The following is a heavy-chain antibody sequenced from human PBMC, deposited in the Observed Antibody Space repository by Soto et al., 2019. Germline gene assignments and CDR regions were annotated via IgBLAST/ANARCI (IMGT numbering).Heavy chain of an antibody. CDR1: GGSINSYY. D-gene: IGHD3-22*01. CDR3: ARQIYDSSGYYYAY. V-gene: IGHV4-59*08. J-gene: IGHJ4*02. Sequence: SETLSLTCTVSGGSINSYYWSWIRQSPGKGLEWIGQIYYTGSTNYNPSLKSRVTISVDKSKSQLFLKLSSVTAPDTAVYYCARQIYDSSGYYYAYWGQGTLVTVSS. CDR2: IYYTGST.